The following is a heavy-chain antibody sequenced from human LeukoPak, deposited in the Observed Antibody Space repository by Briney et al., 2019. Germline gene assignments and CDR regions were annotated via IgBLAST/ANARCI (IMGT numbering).Heavy chain of an antibody. J-gene: IGHJ5*02. Sequence: SETLSLTCTVSGGSISSSSYYWGWIRQPPGKGLEWIGTTYYSGSTYYNPSLKSRVTISVDTSKNQSSLKLNSVTAADTAVYYCARDLTTWIHPYNWFDPWGQGTLVTVSS. V-gene: IGHV4-39*02. CDR1: GGSISSSSYY. D-gene: IGHD5-18*01. CDR3: ARDLTTWIHPYNWFDP. CDR2: TYYSGST.